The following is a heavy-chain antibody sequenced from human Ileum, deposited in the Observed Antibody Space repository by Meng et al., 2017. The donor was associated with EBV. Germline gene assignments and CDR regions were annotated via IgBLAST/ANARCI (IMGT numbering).Heavy chain of an antibody. CDR3: ARRSFAAGSPDY. D-gene: IGHD3-10*01. CDR1: GFSLNTGGMA. CDR2: IYWDDDK. J-gene: IGHJ4*02. V-gene: IGHV2-5*02. Sequence: MTFNGSGPTPVKPPPPLTLTCTFSGFSLNTGGMAVSWIRQPPGKALEWLALIYWDDDKRYSPSLKTRLTITKDTSKNQVVLTMTNMDPVDTATYYCARRSFAAGSPDYWGQGTLVTVSS.